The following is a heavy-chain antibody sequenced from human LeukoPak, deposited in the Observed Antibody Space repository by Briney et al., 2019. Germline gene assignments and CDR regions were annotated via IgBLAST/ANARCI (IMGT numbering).Heavy chain of an antibody. Sequence: GGSLRLSCAASGFTVSSNYMSWIRQAPGKGLEWVSYISNSGSTIYYADSVKSRFTMSRDNAKKPLYLQMNSLRAEDTAVYYCARAKYDSSGYYYRGFDIWGQGTMVTVSS. CDR3: ARAKYDSSGYYYRGFDI. CDR2: ISNSGSTI. V-gene: IGHV3-11*04. J-gene: IGHJ3*02. CDR1: GFTVSSNY. D-gene: IGHD3-22*01.